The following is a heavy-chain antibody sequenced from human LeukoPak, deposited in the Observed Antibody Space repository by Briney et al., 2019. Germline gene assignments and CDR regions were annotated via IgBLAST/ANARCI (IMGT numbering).Heavy chain of an antibody. CDR1: GFTFSSYA. D-gene: IGHD2-2*01. Sequence: GGSLRLSCAASGFTFSSYAMSWVRLAPGKGLEWVSAISGSGGSTYYADSVKGRFTISRDNSKNTLYLQMNSLRAEDTAVYYCARIVVVPAASHGMDVWGQGTTVTVSS. V-gene: IGHV3-23*01. CDR2: ISGSGGST. J-gene: IGHJ6*02. CDR3: ARIVVVPAASHGMDV.